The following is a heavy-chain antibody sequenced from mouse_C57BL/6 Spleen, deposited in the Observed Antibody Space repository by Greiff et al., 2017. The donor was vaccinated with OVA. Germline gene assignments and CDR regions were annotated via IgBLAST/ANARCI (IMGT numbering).Heavy chain of an antibody. V-gene: IGHV1-53*01. Sequence: VQLQQSGTELVKPGASVKLSCKASGYTFTSYWMHWVKQRPGQGLEWIGNINPSNGGTNYNEKFKSKATLTVDKSSSTAYMQLSSLTSEDSAVYYCARGGWGYYAMDYWGQGTSVTVSS. CDR3: ARGGWGYYAMDY. D-gene: IGHD3-3*01. CDR1: GYTFTSYW. J-gene: IGHJ4*01. CDR2: INPSNGGT.